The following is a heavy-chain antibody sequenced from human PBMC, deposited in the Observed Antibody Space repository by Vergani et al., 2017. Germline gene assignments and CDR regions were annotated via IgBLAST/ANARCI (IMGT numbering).Heavy chain of an antibody. CDR3: ARHSGVGSRGAWLIYY. J-gene: IGHJ4*02. CDR1: GGSISSSSYY. Sequence: QLQLQESGPGLVKPSETLSLTCTVSGGSISSSSYYWGWIRQPPGKGLEWIGSIYYSGSTYSNPSLKRRVTISVDTSKNQFSLKRSSVTAADTAVYYCARHSGVGSRGAWLIYYWGQGTLVTVSS. V-gene: IGHV4-39*01. D-gene: IGHD1-26*01. CDR2: IYYSGST.